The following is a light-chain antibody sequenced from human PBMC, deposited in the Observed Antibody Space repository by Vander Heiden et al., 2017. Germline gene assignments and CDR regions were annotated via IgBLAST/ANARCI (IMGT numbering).Light chain of an antibody. V-gene: IGLV2-11*01. CDR2: DVT. CDR1: SSDVGAYNY. CDR3: CSYAGSYTVI. Sequence: QSALTQPRSVSGSPGQSVTISCTGTSSDVGAYNYVSWYKQHPGKAPKFMIYDVTKRPSGVPDRFSGSKSGNTASLTISGLQAEDEADYYCCSYAGSYTVIFGGGTKLTVL. J-gene: IGLJ2*01.